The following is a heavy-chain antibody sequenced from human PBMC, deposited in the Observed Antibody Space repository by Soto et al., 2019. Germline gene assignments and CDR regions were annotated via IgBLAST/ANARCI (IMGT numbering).Heavy chain of an antibody. D-gene: IGHD2-8*02. CDR3: AKVDAEYWYLDS. V-gene: IGHV4-59*01. J-gene: IGHJ4*02. CDR2: IYHTGSA. Sequence: SETLSLTCTVSRGSITDNYWSWIRQPPGKGLEWIGYIYHTGSAKYVPALKSRITMSVDMSKNQFSLTLTSVTAADTAVYYCAKVDAEYWYLDSWGQGTLVTVSS. CDR1: RGSITDNY.